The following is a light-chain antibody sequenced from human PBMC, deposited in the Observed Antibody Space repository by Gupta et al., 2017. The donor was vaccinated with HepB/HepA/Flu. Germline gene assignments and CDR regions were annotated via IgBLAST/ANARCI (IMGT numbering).Light chain of an antibody. CDR2: RNN. Sequence: QSVLTQPPSGSGTPGQRATFPCSGCSPNIGINYVYWYQQLPGSAPKHLIYRNNQRPSGGPDRVSGSKSGTSSSVAISGLRSEDEADYYCAAWDDSLSGQEVVFGGGTKLTVL. CDR3: AAWDDSLSGQEVV. CDR1: SPNIGINY. V-gene: IGLV1-47*01. J-gene: IGLJ2*01.